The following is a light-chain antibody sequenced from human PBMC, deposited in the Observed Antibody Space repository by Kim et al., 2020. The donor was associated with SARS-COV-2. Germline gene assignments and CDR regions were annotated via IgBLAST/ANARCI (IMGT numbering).Light chain of an antibody. CDR2: DAS. V-gene: IGKV3-11*01. CDR3: QQRSNWPPALT. J-gene: IGKJ4*01. Sequence: PGYRATRSRRASQSVSSFLAWYQQKPGQAPRILIYDASNRATGIPARFSGSGSGTDFTLTISSLEPEDFAVYYCQQRSNWPPALTFGGGTKVDIK. CDR1: QSVSSF.